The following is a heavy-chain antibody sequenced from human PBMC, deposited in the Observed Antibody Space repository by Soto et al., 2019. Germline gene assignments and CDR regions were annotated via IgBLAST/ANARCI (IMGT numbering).Heavy chain of an antibody. D-gene: IGHD6-19*01. CDR2: IKHSGSS. CDR1: AGSFSHYY. Sequence: QVQQQPWGAGLLKPSETLFLTCAVYAGSFSHYYWNWIRQSPGKGLEWIGKIKHSGSSNYNPSLRSRVSFSVDMSKNQFSLRLTSVTAADTAVYYCARGGSSDWQVALDIWGQGTMVTVSS. CDR3: ARGGSSDWQVALDI. V-gene: IGHV4-34*01. J-gene: IGHJ3*02.